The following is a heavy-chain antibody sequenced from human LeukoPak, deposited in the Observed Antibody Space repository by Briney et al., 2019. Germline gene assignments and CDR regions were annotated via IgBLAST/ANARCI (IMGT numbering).Heavy chain of an antibody. CDR3: ARHEYSGSYYGLSWFDP. CDR1: GGSISSSGYF. Sequence: PSETLSLTCTVSGGSISSSGYFWGWIRQPPGKGLEWIASIYYSGSTYYNPSLKSRVTISVDTSKNQLSLKLSSLTAADTAVYYCARHEYSGSYYGLSWFDPWGQGTLVTVSS. D-gene: IGHD1-26*01. V-gene: IGHV4-39*01. J-gene: IGHJ5*02. CDR2: IYYSGST.